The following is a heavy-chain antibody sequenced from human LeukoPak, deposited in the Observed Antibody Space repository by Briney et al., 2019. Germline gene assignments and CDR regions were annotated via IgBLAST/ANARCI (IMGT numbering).Heavy chain of an antibody. J-gene: IGHJ4*02. Sequence: SETLSLTCTVSGGSISTYYCSWIRQPAGKGLEWIGRIYTSGSTSYNSSLESRVTMSVDTSKNQFSLKLSSVTAADTAVYYCARDVGGYNYGYSLDYWGQGTLVSVSS. CDR2: IYTSGST. CDR1: GGSISTYY. CDR3: ARDVGGYNYGYSLDY. V-gene: IGHV4-4*07. D-gene: IGHD5-18*01.